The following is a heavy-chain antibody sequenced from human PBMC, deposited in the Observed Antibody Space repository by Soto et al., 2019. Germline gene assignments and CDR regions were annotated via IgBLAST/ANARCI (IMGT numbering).Heavy chain of an antibody. CDR2: ISGSGGST. J-gene: IGHJ4*02. CDR3: VKERSAYCVGDCRVDF. D-gene: IGHD2-21*02. V-gene: IGHV3-23*01. CDR1: GFTFSSDS. Sequence: EVQLLESGGGLVQPGGSLRLSCAASGFTFSSDSMSWVRQAPGKVLEWVLAISGSGGSTYYADSVKGRFTNSRDNSKNTMYLQMDILRAEDTAVYYCVKERSAYCVGDCRVDFWGQGTVVTVSS.